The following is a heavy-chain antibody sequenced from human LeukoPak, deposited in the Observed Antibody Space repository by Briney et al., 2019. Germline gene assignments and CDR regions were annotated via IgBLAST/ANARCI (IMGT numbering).Heavy chain of an antibody. D-gene: IGHD6-6*01. V-gene: IGHV3-7*05. CDR1: GFTFSSYW. CDR2: IKQDGSVT. J-gene: IGHJ4*02. CDR3: ARFQRSVAAREDY. Sequence: GGSLRLSCAASGFTFSSYWMSWVRQPPGRGLEWVANIKQDGSVTQYVDSVKGRFTISRDNAENSLYLQMNSLRAEDTAVYYCARFQRSVAAREDYWGQGTLVTVSS.